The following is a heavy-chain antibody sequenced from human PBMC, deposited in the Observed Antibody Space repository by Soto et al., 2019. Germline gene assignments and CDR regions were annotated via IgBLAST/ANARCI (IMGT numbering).Heavy chain of an antibody. CDR1: GYTFTAYY. J-gene: IGHJ6*02. Sequence: QVQLVQSGAEVKEPGDSVRVSCEASGYTFTAYYIHWVRQAPGQGLEWMGWINPKFGDTTYAQDFQGRVSMTRELSIRKVYLELSSLTSDETALYYCARNMDYYYGRGSGNGHGVWGQGTTVTVFS. CDR3: ARNMDYYYGRGSGNGHGV. V-gene: IGHV1-2*02. D-gene: IGHD3-10*02. CDR2: INPKFGDT.